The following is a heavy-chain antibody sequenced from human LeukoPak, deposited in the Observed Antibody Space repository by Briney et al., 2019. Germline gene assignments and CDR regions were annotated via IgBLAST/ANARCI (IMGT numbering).Heavy chain of an antibody. D-gene: IGHD3-3*01. Sequence: SETLSLTCTVSGYSISSNYYWGWIRQPPGKGLEWIGSIYHSGSTYYNPSLKSRVTISVDTSKNQFSLKLSSVTAADTAVYYCARAPPYYDFWSGYYSHLYFDHWGQGTLVTVSS. CDR3: ARAPPYYDFWSGYYSHLYFDH. CDR2: IYHSGST. V-gene: IGHV4-38-2*02. J-gene: IGHJ4*02. CDR1: GYSISSNYY.